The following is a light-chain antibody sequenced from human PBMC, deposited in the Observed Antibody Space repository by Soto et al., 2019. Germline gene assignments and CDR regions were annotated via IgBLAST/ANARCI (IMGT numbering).Light chain of an antibody. V-gene: IGKV1-5*01. CDR3: QQFKTYPFT. J-gene: IGKJ5*01. CDR1: QSIGTL. Sequence: DIQMTQSPSTLSASLGAKVTITCRASQSIGTLLAWYQQTPGRAPNLLIYDASSLQSGVPSRFSGSGSGTEFTLTISSLQPDDFATYFCQQFKTYPFTFGQGTRLEIK. CDR2: DAS.